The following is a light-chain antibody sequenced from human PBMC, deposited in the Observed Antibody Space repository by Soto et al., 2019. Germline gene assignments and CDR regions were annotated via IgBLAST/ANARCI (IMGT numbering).Light chain of an antibody. Sequence: EIVLTQSPGTLSLSPGERATLSCRASQSVSSSYLAWYQQKPGPGPRLLIYGASSRATGVPVRISGSGSGTDFPLPISRLEPEYFAVYYCQQYGSSLTWTFGQETKVEIK. CDR2: GAS. V-gene: IGKV3-20*01. J-gene: IGKJ1*01. CDR1: QSVSSSY. CDR3: QQYGSSLTWT.